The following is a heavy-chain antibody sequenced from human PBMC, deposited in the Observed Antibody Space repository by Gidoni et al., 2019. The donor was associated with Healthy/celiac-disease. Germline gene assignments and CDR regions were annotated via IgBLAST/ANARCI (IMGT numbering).Heavy chain of an antibody. CDR1: GYTFPSYG. CDR3: AREVRGAGIVGALPDY. V-gene: IGHV1-18*01. J-gene: IGHJ4*02. CDR2: ISANNGNT. Sequence: QVQLVQSGAEAKKPGASVKLSCKASGYTFPSYGISWVRQAPGQGLEWMGWISANNGNTNYAQKLQGRVTMTTDTTKSTAYMERRGLGADDTAEYYCAREVRGAGIVGALPDYWGQGTLVTVSS. D-gene: IGHD1-26*01.